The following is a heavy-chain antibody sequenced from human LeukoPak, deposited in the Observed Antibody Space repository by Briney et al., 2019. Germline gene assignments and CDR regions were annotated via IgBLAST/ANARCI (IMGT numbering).Heavy chain of an antibody. Sequence: GGSLRLSCAASGFTFSSYTMNWVRQAPGKGLEWVSHISSSGDTIYYADSVKGRFTISRDNSKNTLFLQMNSLRPEDTAVYHCAKVALFSGYYPPFDYWGQGTLVTVSS. J-gene: IGHJ4*02. CDR1: GFTFSSYT. CDR2: ISSSGDTI. CDR3: AKVALFSGYYPPFDY. D-gene: IGHD3-22*01. V-gene: IGHV3-48*01.